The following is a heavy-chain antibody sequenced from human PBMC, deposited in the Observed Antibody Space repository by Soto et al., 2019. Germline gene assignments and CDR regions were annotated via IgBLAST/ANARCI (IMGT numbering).Heavy chain of an antibody. Sequence: PSETLSLTCTVSGGSISSYYWSWIRQSAGRGLEWIGRIQTSGSTNYNPSLKSRVTMSVDTSKNQFSLKLSSVTAADTAVYYCARGGYYDSSGYYGWYFDLWGRGTLVTVSS. V-gene: IGHV4-4*07. D-gene: IGHD3-22*01. CDR1: GGSISSYY. CDR3: ARGGYYDSSGYYGWYFDL. J-gene: IGHJ2*01. CDR2: IQTSGST.